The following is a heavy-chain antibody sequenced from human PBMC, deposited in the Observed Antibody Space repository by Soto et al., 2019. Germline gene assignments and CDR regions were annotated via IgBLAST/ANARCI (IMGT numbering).Heavy chain of an antibody. Sequence: GASGKVSFKASGYTVTAYAMHCLRHAPGQGLDWMGWINPNSFDATYAQKFQGRVTMTMDTSITTAYMELSSLSYDDTAVYYCAREASAVLALDYWGQGTLVTVSS. J-gene: IGHJ4*02. CDR1: GYTVTAYA. V-gene: IGHV1-2*02. D-gene: IGHD6-19*01. CDR2: INPNSFDA. CDR3: AREASAVLALDY.